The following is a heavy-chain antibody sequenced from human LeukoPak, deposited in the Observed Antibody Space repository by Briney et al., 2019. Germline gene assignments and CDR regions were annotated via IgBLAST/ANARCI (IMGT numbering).Heavy chain of an antibody. J-gene: IGHJ4*02. CDR1: GFTFSSYA. CDR3: ARDRVPDTVTTGGGLFDY. Sequence: GGSLRLSCAASGFTFSSYAMHWVRQAPGKGLEWVAVISYDGSNKYYADSVKGRFTISRDNSKNTLYLQMNSLRAEDTAVYYCARDRVPDTVTTGGGLFDYWGQGTLVTVSS. CDR2: ISYDGSNK. D-gene: IGHD4-17*01. V-gene: IGHV3-30-3*01.